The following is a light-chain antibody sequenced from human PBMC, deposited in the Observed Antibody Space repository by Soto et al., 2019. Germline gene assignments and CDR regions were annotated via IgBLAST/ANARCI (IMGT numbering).Light chain of an antibody. V-gene: IGKV3-20*01. J-gene: IGKJ3*01. CDR3: QQYGSSLVT. CDR1: QSVSSKY. Sequence: DIVLTQSPGTLSLSPGERATLSCRASQSVSSKYLAWYQQKPGQAPRVLIYGTSIRASGVPERFSGGGSGTDFTLTITRLEPEDVAVYYCQQYGSSLVTFGPGTKVDFK. CDR2: GTS.